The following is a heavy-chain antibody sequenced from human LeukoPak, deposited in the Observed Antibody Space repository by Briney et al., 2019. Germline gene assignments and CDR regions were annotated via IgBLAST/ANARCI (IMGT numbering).Heavy chain of an antibody. V-gene: IGHV3-23*01. D-gene: IGHD5-24*01. CDR1: GFTFSSYA. CDR2: ISGSGGST. Sequence: GGSLRLSCAASGFTFSSYAMSWVRQAPGKGLEWVSAISGSGGSTYYADSVKGRFTISRDNSKNTLYLQMNSLRAEDTAVYYCAKNYEMATINYYYYYMDVWGKGTTVTVSS. J-gene: IGHJ6*03. CDR3: AKNYEMATINYYYYYMDV.